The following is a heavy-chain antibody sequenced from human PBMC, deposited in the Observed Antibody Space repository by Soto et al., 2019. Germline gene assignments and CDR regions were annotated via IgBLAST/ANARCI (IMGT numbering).Heavy chain of an antibody. D-gene: IGHD4-4*01. J-gene: IGHJ4*02. CDR3: ARGPRGLYGNDY. CDR1: GFTFSSDW. CDR2: LNMDGSST. V-gene: IGHV3-74*01. Sequence: EVQLVESGGGLVQPGGSLRLSCAASGFTFSSDWMHWVRQAAGKGLVWVSRLNMDGSSTNYAHSVKGRLTISRDNAKNTLYLQMNSLRADDTAVYYCARGPRGLYGNDYWGQGALVTVSS.